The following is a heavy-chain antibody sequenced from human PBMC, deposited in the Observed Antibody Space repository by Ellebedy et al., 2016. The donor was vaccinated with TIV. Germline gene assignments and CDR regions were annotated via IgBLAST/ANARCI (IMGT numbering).Heavy chain of an antibody. CDR1: GFTFSSYW. CDR3: AKVGGIFDY. CDR2: IKQDGSEK. Sequence: GESLKISXAASGFTFSSYWMSWVRQAPGKGLEWVANIKQDGSEKYYGDSVKGRVTISRDNSKNTLYLQMNSLRAEDTAVYYCAKVGGIFDYWGQGTLVTVSS. D-gene: IGHD6-13*01. V-gene: IGHV3-7*03. J-gene: IGHJ4*02.